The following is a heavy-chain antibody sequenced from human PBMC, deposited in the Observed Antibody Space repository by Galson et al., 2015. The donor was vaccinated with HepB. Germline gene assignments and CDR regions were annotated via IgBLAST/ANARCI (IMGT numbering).Heavy chain of an antibody. CDR3: ATGQRYSSK. V-gene: IGHV1-69*02. CDR2: IIPILGIA. Sequence: SCKASGGTFNSYTISWVRQAPGQGLEWMGRIIPILGIANFAQKFQGRVTITADKSTGTAYMELSSLRSEDTAVYYCATGQRYSSKWGQGTLVTVSS. CDR1: GGTFNSYT. D-gene: IGHD6-13*01. J-gene: IGHJ4*02.